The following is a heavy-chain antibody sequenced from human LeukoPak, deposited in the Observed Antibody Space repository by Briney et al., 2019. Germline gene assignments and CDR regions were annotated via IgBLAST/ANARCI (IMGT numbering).Heavy chain of an antibody. V-gene: IGHV4-31*03. CDR2: KYYSGSA. CDR3: ATPYCSGISCLDVFNV. CDR1: GVSISDGRYY. D-gene: IGHD2-2*01. Sequence: SETLSLACNVYGVSISDGRYYWAWIRQRPGKGLEWLGYKYYSGSAKYNPSLKSRLTISIDTPENQFSLHLTSVTAADTAIYYCATPYCSGISCLDVFNVWGQGTLVSVSS. J-gene: IGHJ3*01.